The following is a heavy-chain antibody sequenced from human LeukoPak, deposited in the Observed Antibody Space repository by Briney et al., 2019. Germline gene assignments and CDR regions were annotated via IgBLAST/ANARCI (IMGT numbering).Heavy chain of an antibody. D-gene: IGHD2-21*02. CDR3: ARGGAHCSGDCYYDY. CDR2: VTSNGGST. CDR1: GFTFSRYA. V-gene: IGHV3-64*04. Sequence: GGSLRLSCSASGFTFSRYAMHWVRQAPGKGLEYVSGVTSNGGSTYYADSVKGRFTISRDNAKNSLYLQMNSLRADDTAVYYCARGGAHCSGDCYYDYWGQGTLVTVSS. J-gene: IGHJ4*02.